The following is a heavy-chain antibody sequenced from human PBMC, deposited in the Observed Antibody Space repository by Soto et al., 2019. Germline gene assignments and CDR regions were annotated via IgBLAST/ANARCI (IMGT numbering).Heavy chain of an antibody. D-gene: IGHD2-8*01. CDR2: VRSKIHNYAT. V-gene: IGHV3-73*01. CDR3: SRHEEGRRMVFYGMDV. CDR1: GFTFSRSD. Sequence: GGSLRLSCSASGFTFSRSDLHWVRQSPGKGLEWVGRVRSKIHNYATSFADSVRGRFTISRNDSDNTVSLEMSGLKSEDTALYYCSRHEEGRRMVFYGMDVWGQGTTVTVSS. J-gene: IGHJ6*02.